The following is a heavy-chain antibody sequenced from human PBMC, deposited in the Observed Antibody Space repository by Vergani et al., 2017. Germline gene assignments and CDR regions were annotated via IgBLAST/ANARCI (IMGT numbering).Heavy chain of an antibody. CDR2: INPNSGGT. D-gene: IGHD2-2*01. V-gene: IGHV1-2*02. CDR1: GYTFTGYY. CDR3: ARGVYCSSTSCPEVDD. Sequence: QVQLVQSGAEVKKPGASVKVSCKASGYTFTGYYMHWVRQAPGQGLEWMGWINPNSGGTNYAQKFQGRVTMTRDTSISTAYMELSRLRSDDTAVYYCARGVYCSSTSCPEVDDWGQGTLVTVSS. J-gene: IGHJ4*02.